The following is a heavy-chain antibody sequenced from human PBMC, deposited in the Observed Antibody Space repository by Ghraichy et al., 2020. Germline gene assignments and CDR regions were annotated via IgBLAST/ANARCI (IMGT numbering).Heavy chain of an antibody. CDR3: ARVPPGFGTNYYYYYGMDV. CDR1: GGSISSYY. J-gene: IGHJ6*02. CDR2: IYYSGST. D-gene: IGHD3-10*01. Sequence: SQTLSLTCTVSGGSISSYYWSWIRQPPGKGLEWIGYIYYSGSTNYNPSLKSRVTISVDTSKNQFSLKLSSVTAADTAVYYCARVPPGFGTNYYYYYGMDVWGQGTTVTVSS. V-gene: IGHV4-59*01.